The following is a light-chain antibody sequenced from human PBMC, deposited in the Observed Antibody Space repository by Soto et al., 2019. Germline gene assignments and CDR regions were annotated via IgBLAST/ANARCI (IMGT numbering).Light chain of an antibody. CDR3: QQYNSYPWT. CDR2: KAS. CDR1: QSISSW. Sequence: DIQMTQSPSTLSAFAGDRVTMTCRASQSISSWLAWYQQKPGKAPKLLIYKASSLESGVPSRFSGSGSGTEFSLTISSLQPDDFATYYCQQYNSYPWTFGQGTKVEIK. V-gene: IGKV1-5*03. J-gene: IGKJ1*01.